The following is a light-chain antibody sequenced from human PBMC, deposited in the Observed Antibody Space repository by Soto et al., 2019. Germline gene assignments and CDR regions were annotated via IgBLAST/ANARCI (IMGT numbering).Light chain of an antibody. CDR2: NIS. V-gene: IGKV3D-15*01. CDR1: QSAGNF. Sequence: EIVMTQSRATLSVSPGETASLSCRASQSAGNFLAWYQQYPGQAPRLLIHNISTRATGIPARFSGRGCGTEFTHTINRVQSEDSAVYYYQQHNQWPITFGQGTRLESK. CDR3: QQHNQWPIT. J-gene: IGKJ5*01.